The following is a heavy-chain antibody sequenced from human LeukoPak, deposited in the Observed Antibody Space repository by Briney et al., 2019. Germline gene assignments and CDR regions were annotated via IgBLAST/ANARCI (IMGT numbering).Heavy chain of an antibody. J-gene: IGHJ6*02. CDR1: GFTFSSYG. CDR3: AKAGSGYYYYYGMDV. CDR2: ISYDGSNK. D-gene: IGHD3-3*01. V-gene: IGHV3-30*18. Sequence: GGSLRLSCAASGFTFSSYGMHWVRQAPGKGLEWVAVISYDGSNKYYADSVKGRFTISRDNSKNTLYLQMNSLRAEDTAVYYCAKAGSGYYYYYGMDVWGQGTTVTVSS.